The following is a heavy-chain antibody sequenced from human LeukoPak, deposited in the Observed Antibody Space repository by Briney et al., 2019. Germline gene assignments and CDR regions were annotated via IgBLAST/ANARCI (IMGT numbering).Heavy chain of an antibody. J-gene: IGHJ5*02. CDR1: GYTFTSYD. V-gene: IGHV1-8*01. Sequence: GASVKVSCKASGYTFTSYDINWVRQATGQGLEWMGWMNPNSGNTGYAQKFQGRVTMTRNTSISTAYMELSSLRSEDTAVYYCAQRVGYCSSTSCYNWLDPWGQGTLVTVSS. CDR3: AQRVGYCSSTSCYNWLDP. CDR2: MNPNSGNT. D-gene: IGHD2-2*01.